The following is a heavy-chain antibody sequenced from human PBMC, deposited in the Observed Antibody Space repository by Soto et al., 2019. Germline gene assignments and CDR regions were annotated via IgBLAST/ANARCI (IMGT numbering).Heavy chain of an antibody. CDR2: ISYDGSNK. D-gene: IGHD3-10*01. V-gene: IGHV3-30*18. CDR1: GFTFSSYG. J-gene: IGHJ4*02. Sequence: GGSLRLSCAASGFTFSSYGMHWVRQSPGKGLEWVAVISYDGSNKYYADSVKGLFTISRDNSKNTLYLQMNSLRAEDTAVYYCAKDPAGTGNADYWGQGTLVTVSS. CDR3: AKDPAGTGNADY.